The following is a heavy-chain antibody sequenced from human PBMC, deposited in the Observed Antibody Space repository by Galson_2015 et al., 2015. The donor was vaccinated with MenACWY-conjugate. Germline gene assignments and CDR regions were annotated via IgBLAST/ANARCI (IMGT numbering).Heavy chain of an antibody. CDR3: ARDSWGYGMDV. J-gene: IGHJ6*02. CDR1: GYTFTSYG. Sequence: SCKASGYTFTSYGISWVRQAPGQGLEWMGWISAYNGNTNYAQKLQGRVTMTTDTSTSTAYMELRSLRSGDTAVYYCARDSWGYGMDVWGQGTTVTVSS. CDR2: ISAYNGNT. D-gene: IGHD3-16*01. V-gene: IGHV1-18*04.